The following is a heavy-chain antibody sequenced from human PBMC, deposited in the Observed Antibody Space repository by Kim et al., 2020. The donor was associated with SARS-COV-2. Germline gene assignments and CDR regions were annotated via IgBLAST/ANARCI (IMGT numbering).Heavy chain of an antibody. Sequence: GGSLRLSCAASGFTFSSYSMNWVRQAPGKGLEWVSYISSSSSTIYYADSVKGRFTISRDNAKNSLYLQMNSLRAEDTAVYYCASPEGGPVYYYYGMDVWGQGTTVTVSS. D-gene: IGHD3-16*01. CDR1: GFTFSSYS. J-gene: IGHJ6*02. V-gene: IGHV3-48*04. CDR3: ASPEGGPVYYYYGMDV. CDR2: ISSSSSTI.